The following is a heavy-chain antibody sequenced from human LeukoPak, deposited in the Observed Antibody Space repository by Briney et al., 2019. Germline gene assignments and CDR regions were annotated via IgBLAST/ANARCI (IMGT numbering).Heavy chain of an antibody. J-gene: IGHJ6*02. CDR1: GFTFSSYA. D-gene: IGHD6-13*01. CDR2: ISGSGGST. CDR3: ARDGVSYYYYGMDV. Sequence: GGSLRLSCAASGFTFSSYAMSWVRQAPGKGLEWVSAISGSGGSTYYADSVKGRFTISRDNSKNTLYLQMNSLRAEDTAVYYCARDGVSYYYYGMDVWGQGTTVTVSS. V-gene: IGHV3-23*01.